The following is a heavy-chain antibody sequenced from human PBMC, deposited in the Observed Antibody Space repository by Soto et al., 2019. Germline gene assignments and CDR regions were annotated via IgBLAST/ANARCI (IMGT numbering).Heavy chain of an antibody. Sequence: PGGSLRLSCAASGFTVSNYGMHWVRQAPGKGLEWVAVMSYDEGRKYYADSVKGRFTISRDTVKNTVYLEMNNLRVDDTAVYYCARDKTQGAGWFDPWGRGTLVTVSS. CDR1: GFTVSNYG. CDR2: MSYDEGRK. J-gene: IGHJ5*02. CDR3: ARDKTQGAGWFDP. V-gene: IGHV3-30*14.